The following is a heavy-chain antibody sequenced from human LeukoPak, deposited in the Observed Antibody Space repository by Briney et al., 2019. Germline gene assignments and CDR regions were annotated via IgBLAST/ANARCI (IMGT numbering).Heavy chain of an antibody. D-gene: IGHD3-3*01. CDR3: ARGVKIFGVVIHKGNWFDS. J-gene: IGHJ5*01. Sequence: SETLSLTCAVYGGSFSGYYWSWIRQPPGKGLEWIGEINHSGSTNCNPSLKSRVTISVDTSKNQFSLKLSSVTAADTAVYYCARGVKIFGVVIHKGNWFDSWGQGTLVTVSS. CDR2: INHSGST. V-gene: IGHV4-34*01. CDR1: GGSFSGYY.